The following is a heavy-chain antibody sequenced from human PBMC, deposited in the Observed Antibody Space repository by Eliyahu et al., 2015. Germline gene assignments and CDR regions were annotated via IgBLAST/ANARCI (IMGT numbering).Heavy chain of an antibody. CDR3: ARVAGGNYYYGMDV. J-gene: IGHJ6*02. CDR1: GFTFSSYE. CDR2: ISSSGSTI. Sequence: EVQLVESGGGLVQPGGSLRLSCAASGFTFSSYEMNWVRQAPGKGLEWVSYISSSGSTIYYADSVKGRFTISRDNAKNSLYLQMNSLRAEDTAVYYCARVAGGNYYYGMDVWGQGTTVTVSS. V-gene: IGHV3-48*03. D-gene: IGHD1-26*01.